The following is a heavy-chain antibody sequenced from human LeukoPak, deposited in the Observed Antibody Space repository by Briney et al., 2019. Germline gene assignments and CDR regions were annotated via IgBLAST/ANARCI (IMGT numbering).Heavy chain of an antibody. Sequence: ASVTVSCKAFGYTLTNNHLYWVRQAPGQGLEWMVWIDPNSSLTNFAQNFQDMLTMNTDTSINTAYMELSRLTSDDTAVYYCARELGINAFDVWGQGTLVTVSS. J-gene: IGHJ3*01. D-gene: IGHD1-26*01. CDR2: IDPNSSLT. CDR3: ARELGINAFDV. CDR1: GYTLTNNH. V-gene: IGHV1-2*02.